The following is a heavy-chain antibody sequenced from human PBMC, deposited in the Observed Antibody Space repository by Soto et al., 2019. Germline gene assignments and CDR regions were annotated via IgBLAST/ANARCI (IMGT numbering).Heavy chain of an antibody. Sequence: ASVKASCNAAGGTFGSNAMPWVRQAPGQGLEWMGWINPNSGGTNYAQKFQGWVTMTRDTSISTAYMELSRLRSDDTAVYYCARNEVYSSSWYSMNYGMDVWGQGTTVTVSS. D-gene: IGHD6-13*01. CDR1: GGTFGSNA. J-gene: IGHJ6*02. CDR2: INPNSGGT. V-gene: IGHV1-2*04. CDR3: ARNEVYSSSWYSMNYGMDV.